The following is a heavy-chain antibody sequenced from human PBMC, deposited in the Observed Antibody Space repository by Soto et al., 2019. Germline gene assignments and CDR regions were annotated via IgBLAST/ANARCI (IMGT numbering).Heavy chain of an antibody. V-gene: IGHV1-18*01. J-gene: IGHJ4*02. D-gene: IGHD6-19*01. CDR3: ARRPHLADNVELDY. Sequence: QVQLVQSGAEVKKPGASVTVSCKASGYTFTNYGINWVRQAPGQGLEWMVWISAYSGHTNYAQKLQVRVTMTTDTSKSTAYMELRSLRSDDTAVYYCARRPHLADNVELDYWGQGTLVTVSS. CDR1: GYTFTNYG. CDR2: ISAYSGHT.